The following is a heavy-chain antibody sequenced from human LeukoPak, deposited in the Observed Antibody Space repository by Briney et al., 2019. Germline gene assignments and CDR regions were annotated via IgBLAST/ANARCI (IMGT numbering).Heavy chain of an antibody. CDR3: ARGRRLLWFGESVYGMGV. CDR2: INHSGST. Sequence: SETLSLTCAVYGGSFSGYYWSWIRQPPGKGLEWIGEINHSGSTNYNPSLKSRVTISVDTSKNQFSLKLSSVTAADTAVYYCARGRRLLWFGESVYGMGVWGQGTTVTVSS. V-gene: IGHV4-34*01. J-gene: IGHJ6*02. D-gene: IGHD3-10*01. CDR1: GGSFSGYY.